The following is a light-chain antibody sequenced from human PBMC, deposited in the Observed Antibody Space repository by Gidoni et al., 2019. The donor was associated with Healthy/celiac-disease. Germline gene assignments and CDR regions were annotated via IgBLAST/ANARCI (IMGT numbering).Light chain of an antibody. CDR1: QSVSSSY. CDR2: GAS. Sequence: EIVLPQSPGTLSLSPGERATLSCRASQSVSSSYLAWYQQKPGQAPRLLIYGASSRATGLPDRFSGSGSGTDFTLTISRLEPEDFAVYYCQQYGSSSITFGQGTRLEIK. V-gene: IGKV3-20*01. J-gene: IGKJ5*01. CDR3: QQYGSSSIT.